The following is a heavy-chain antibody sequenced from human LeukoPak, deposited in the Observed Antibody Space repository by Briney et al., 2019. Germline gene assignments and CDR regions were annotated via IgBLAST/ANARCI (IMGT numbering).Heavy chain of an antibody. D-gene: IGHD3-3*01. CDR2: INTNTGNP. CDR3: ARRYYDFWSGYYFSYYYYGMDV. Sequence: ASVKVSCKASGYTFTSYAMNWVRQAPGQGLEWMGWINTNTGNPTYAQGFTGRFVFSLDTSVSTAYLQISSLKAEDTAVYYCARRYYDFWSGYYFSYYYYGMDVWGQRTTVTVSS. CDR1: GYTFTSYA. V-gene: IGHV7-4-1*02. J-gene: IGHJ6*02.